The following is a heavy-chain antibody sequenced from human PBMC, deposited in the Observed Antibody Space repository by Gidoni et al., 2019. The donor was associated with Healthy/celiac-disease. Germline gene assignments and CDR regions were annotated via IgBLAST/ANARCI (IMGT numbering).Heavy chain of an antibody. D-gene: IGHD6-19*01. CDR3: ARGTYSSGCPDY. CDR1: GGSISSYY. Sequence: QVQLQESGPGLVKPSETLSLTCTVSGGSISSYYWSWIRQPPGKGLEWIGYIYYSGSTNYNPSLKSRVTISVDTSKNQFSLKLSSVTAADTAVYYCARGTYSSGCPDYWGQGTLVTVSS. V-gene: IGHV4-59*01. CDR2: IYYSGST. J-gene: IGHJ4*02.